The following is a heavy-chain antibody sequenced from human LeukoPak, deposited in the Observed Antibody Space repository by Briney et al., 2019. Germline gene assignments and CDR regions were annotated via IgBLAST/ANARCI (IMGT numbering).Heavy chain of an antibody. CDR1: GYTFTSYG. D-gene: IGHD1-26*01. J-gene: IGHJ4*02. V-gene: IGHV1-18*01. Sequence: ASVKVSCKASGYTFTSYGISWVRQAPGQGLEWMGWISANNGNTKYNTKYAQNLQGRVTMTTDISTSTAYMELRTLRSDDTAVYYCARDRDRSGSQSYRGQGTLVTVSS. CDR3: ARDRDRSGSQSY. CDR2: ISANNGNTKYNT.